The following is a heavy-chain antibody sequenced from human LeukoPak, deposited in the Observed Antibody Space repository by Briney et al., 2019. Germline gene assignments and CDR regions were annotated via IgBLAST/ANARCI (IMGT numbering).Heavy chain of an antibody. D-gene: IGHD6-19*01. CDR3: ARDRDTAVAGTGYYYYYMDV. V-gene: IGHV4-61*02. CDR1: GGSISSGSYY. J-gene: IGHJ6*03. Sequence: PSQTLSLTCTVSGGSISSGSYYWSWIRQPAGKGLEWIGRIYTSGSTNYNPSLKSRVTISVDTSKNQFSLKLSSVTAADTAVYYRARDRDTAVAGTGYYYYYMDVWGKGTTVTVSS. CDR2: IYTSGST.